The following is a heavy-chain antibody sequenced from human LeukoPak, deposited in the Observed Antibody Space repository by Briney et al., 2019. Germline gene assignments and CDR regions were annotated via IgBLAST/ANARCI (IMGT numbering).Heavy chain of an antibody. CDR3: ARDYSGYEFDY. CDR1: GDSISSYF. J-gene: IGHJ4*02. Sequence: SETLSLTCTVSGDSISSYFWCWIRQPPGKGLEWIGCLYYSGRTNYGPSLTSRVTLSADTSKNQFSLKLNSVTAADSAIYYCARDYSGYEFDYWGQGTLVTVSS. V-gene: IGHV4-59*01. D-gene: IGHD5-12*01. CDR2: LYYSGRT.